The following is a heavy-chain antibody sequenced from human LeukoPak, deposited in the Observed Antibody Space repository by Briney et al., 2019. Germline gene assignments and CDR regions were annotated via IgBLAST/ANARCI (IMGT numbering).Heavy chain of an antibody. CDR3: ARERNGYYYYMDV. D-gene: IGHD2-8*01. CDR2: INPNSGGT. J-gene: IGHJ6*03. V-gene: IGHV1-2*02. Sequence: GASVKVSCKASGYTFTGYYMHWVRQAPGQGLEWMGWINPNSGGTNYAQKFQGRVTMTRDTSISTAYMELSRLRSDDTAVYYCARERNGYYYYMDVWGKGTTVTTSS. CDR1: GYTFTGYY.